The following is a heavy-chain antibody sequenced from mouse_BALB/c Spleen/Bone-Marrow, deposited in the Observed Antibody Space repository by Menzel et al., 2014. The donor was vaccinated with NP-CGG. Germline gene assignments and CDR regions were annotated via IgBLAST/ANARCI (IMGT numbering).Heavy chain of an antibody. J-gene: IGHJ2*01. Sequence: VQLQQSGAELVKSGAPVKLSCKASGYTFTSYWMNWVKQRPGRGLEWIGRIDPSDSETHYNQKFKDKATLTVDKSSSXAYIQLSSLTSEDSAVYYCARNWVYFDYWGQGTTLTVSS. CDR1: GYTFTSYW. CDR3: ARNWVYFDY. CDR2: IDPSDSET. V-gene: IGHV1-69*02. D-gene: IGHD4-1*01.